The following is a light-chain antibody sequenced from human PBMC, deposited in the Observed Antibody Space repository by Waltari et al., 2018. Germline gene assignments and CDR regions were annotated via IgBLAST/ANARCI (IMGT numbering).Light chain of an antibody. J-gene: IGLJ3*02. CDR3: QSYDFSMSAL. CDR1: ASNIGAGFD. CDR2: GST. Sequence: QSVLTQPPSVSGAPGQRVTISCTGSASNIGAGFDVHWYQQFPGTAPKLLIYGSTNRPAGVPERFSGSQSGTSASLAITGLHAEDEADYYCQSYDFSMSALFGGGTKLTVL. V-gene: IGLV1-40*01.